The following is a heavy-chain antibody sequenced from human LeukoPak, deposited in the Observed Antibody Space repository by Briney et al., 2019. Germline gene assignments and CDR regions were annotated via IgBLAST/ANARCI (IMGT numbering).Heavy chain of an antibody. CDR2: INPSGGST. V-gene: IGHV1-46*01. CDR3: ARGRPGYISRWYVY. CDR1: GSTFTSYY. J-gene: IGHJ4*02. Sequence: ASGEPSCKASGSTFTSYYMHWGRQAPGQGLGWGGIINPSGGSTSYAQKFQGRVTMPRDPSTSTVYMELSSLRSEDTAVYYCARGRPGYISRWYVYWGQGTLVTVSS. D-gene: IGHD6-13*01.